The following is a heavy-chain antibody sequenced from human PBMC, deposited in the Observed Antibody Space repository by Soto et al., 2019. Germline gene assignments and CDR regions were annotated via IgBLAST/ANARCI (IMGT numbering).Heavy chain of an antibody. V-gene: IGHV3-7*01. Sequence: XVSLRLSCAACGFTFSSYCMSGVRQAPGKGLEWVANIKQDGSEKYYVDSVKGRFTISRDKAKNSLYLQMNSLRAEDTAVYYCARVVSYAQAFDIWGQGTMVTVSS. CDR2: IKQDGSEK. D-gene: IGHD3-16*01. J-gene: IGHJ3*02. CDR1: GFTFSSYC. CDR3: ARVVSYAQAFDI.